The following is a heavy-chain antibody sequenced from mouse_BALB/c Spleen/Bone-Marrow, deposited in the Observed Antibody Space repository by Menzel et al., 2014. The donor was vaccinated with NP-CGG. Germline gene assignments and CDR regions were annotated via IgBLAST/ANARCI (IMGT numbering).Heavy chain of an antibody. CDR2: INPSTGYT. V-gene: IGHV1-7*01. CDR3: ARGATVVARYFDS. CDR1: GYTFTSYW. D-gene: IGHD1-1*01. J-gene: IGHJ2*01. Sequence: VQLQQSGAELAKHGSSVMMSCKASGYTFTSYWMHWVKQRPGQALEWIGYINPSTGYTEFNQKFKDKATLTADKSSSTAYMHLSSLTSEDSAVYYCARGATVVARYFDSWGQGTTLTVSS.